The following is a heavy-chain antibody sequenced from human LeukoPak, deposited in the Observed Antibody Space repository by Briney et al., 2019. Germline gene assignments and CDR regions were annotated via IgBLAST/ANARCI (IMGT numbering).Heavy chain of an antibody. CDR1: GFTFSSYS. Sequence: GGSLRLSCAASGFTFSSYSMNWVSQAPGKGLEWVPSISSSSSYIYYADSVKGRFTISRDNAKNSLCLQMNSLRAEDTAVYYCARGHYDILTGSLNLFDYWGQGTLVTVSS. J-gene: IGHJ4*02. D-gene: IGHD3-9*01. CDR3: ARGHYDILTGSLNLFDY. V-gene: IGHV3-21*01. CDR2: ISSSSSYI.